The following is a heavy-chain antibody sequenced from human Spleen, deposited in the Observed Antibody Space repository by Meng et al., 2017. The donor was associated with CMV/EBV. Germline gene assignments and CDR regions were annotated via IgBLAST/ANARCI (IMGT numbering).Heavy chain of an antibody. D-gene: IGHD6-19*01. CDR1: GSSISSYY. CDR3: ATLGSSGIDY. V-gene: IGHV4-59*01. Sequence: GSLRLSCTVSGSSISSYYWSWIRQPPGKGLEWIGYIFYSGSTDYNPSLKSRVTISVDTSRNQFSLRLNSVTAADTAVYYCATLGSSGIDYWGLGTLVTVSS. J-gene: IGHJ4*02. CDR2: IFYSGST.